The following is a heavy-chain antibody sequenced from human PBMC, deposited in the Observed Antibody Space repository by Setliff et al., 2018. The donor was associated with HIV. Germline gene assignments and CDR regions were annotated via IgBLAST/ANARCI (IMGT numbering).Heavy chain of an antibody. CDR1: GGTFSSYA. J-gene: IGHJ2*01. CDR2: IIPIFGTA. CDR3: ARDDHYYDMGSILSDWFFDV. D-gene: IGHD3-22*01. Sequence: SVKVSCKASGGTFSSYAISWVRQAPGQRLEWMGGIIPIFGTANYAQKFQGRVTITADESTSTAYMELSSLRSEDTAVYYCARDDHYYDMGSILSDWFFDVWDRGTLVTVSS. V-gene: IGHV1-69*13.